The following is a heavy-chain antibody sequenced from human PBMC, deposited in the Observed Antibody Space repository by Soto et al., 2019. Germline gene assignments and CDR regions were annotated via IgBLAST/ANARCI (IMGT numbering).Heavy chain of an antibody. CDR1: GFTFSSYS. V-gene: IGHV3-21*01. CDR2: ISSSSSYI. Sequence: EVQLVESGGGLVKPGGSPRLSCAASGFTFSSYSMNWVRQAPGKGLEWVSSISSSSSYIYYADSVKGRFTISRDNAKNSLYLQMNSLRAEDTAVYYCARDLRGDYGPLFDYWGQGTLVTVSS. D-gene: IGHD4-17*01. CDR3: ARDLRGDYGPLFDY. J-gene: IGHJ4*02.